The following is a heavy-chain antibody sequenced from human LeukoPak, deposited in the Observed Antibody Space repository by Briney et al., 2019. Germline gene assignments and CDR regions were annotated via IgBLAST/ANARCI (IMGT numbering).Heavy chain of an antibody. CDR2: ISWNSGSI. V-gene: IGHV3-9*01. J-gene: IGHJ4*02. D-gene: IGHD5-12*01. CDR1: GFTFDDYA. CDR3: ARDLGDIVATIPYFDY. Sequence: GGSLRLSCAASGFTFDDYAMHWVRQAPGKGLEWVSGISWNSGSIGYADSVKGRFTISRDNAKNSLYLQMNSLRAEDTAVYYCARDLGDIVATIPYFDYWGQGTLVTVSS.